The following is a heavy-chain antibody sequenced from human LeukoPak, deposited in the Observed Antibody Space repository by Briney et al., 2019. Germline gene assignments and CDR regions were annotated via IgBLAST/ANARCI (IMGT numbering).Heavy chain of an antibody. CDR3: VKRWTGTTIGQQDY. J-gene: IGHJ4*02. CDR1: GFTFSSYW. D-gene: IGHD1-1*01. V-gene: IGHV3-7*01. Sequence: PGGSLRLSCAASGFTFSSYWMTWVRQAPGKGLEWVANIKQDGSEKYYVDSVMGRFTISRDNSKNTLYLQMNSLRAEGMAVYYCVKRWTGTTIGQQDYWGQGTLVTVSS. CDR2: IKQDGSEK.